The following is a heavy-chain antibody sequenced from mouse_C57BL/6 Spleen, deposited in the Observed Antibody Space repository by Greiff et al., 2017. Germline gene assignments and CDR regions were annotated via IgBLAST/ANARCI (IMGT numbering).Heavy chain of an antibody. J-gene: IGHJ3*01. Sequence: VQRVESGPGLVAPSQSLSITCTVSGFSLTSYGVDWVRQSPGKGLEWLGVIWGVGSTNYNSARKSRLSISKDNSKSQVFLKMNSLQTDDTAMYYWASHDYDGGVAYWGQGTLVTVSA. CDR2: IWGVGST. D-gene: IGHD2-4*01. CDR1: GFSLTSYG. V-gene: IGHV2-6*01. CDR3: ASHDYDGGVAY.